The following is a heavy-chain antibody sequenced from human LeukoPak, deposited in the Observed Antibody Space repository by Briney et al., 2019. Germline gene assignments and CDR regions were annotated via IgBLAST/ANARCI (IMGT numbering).Heavy chain of an antibody. CDR3: AKDSTGGGYSYGGVDY. J-gene: IGHJ4*02. D-gene: IGHD5-18*01. Sequence: PGGSLRLSCAASGFTFSSYAMSWVRQAPGKGLEWVSAISGSGGSTYYADSVKGRFTISRDNSKNSLYLQMNSLRTEDTALYYCAKDSTGGGYSYGGVDYWGQGTLVTVSS. CDR1: GFTFSSYA. CDR2: ISGSGGST. V-gene: IGHV3-23*01.